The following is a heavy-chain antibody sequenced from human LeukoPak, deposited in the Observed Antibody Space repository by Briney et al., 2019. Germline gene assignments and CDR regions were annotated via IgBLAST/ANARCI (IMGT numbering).Heavy chain of an antibody. Sequence: SETLSLTCTVSGGSISSSSYYWGWIRQPPGKGLEWIGSVYYSGSTYYNPSLKSRVTISVDTSKNQFSLKLSSVTAADTAVYYCASGAYSYYYMDVWGKGTTVTISS. CDR1: GGSISSSSYY. V-gene: IGHV4-39*07. CDR2: VYYSGST. CDR3: ASGAYSYYYMDV. D-gene: IGHD1-26*01. J-gene: IGHJ6*03.